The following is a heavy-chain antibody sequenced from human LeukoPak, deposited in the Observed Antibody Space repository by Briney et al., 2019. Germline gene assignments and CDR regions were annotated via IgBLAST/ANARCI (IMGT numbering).Heavy chain of an antibody. CDR1: GGSFSGYY. Sequence: PSETLSLTCAVYGGSFSGYYWSWLRQPPGKGLEWIGYIYYSGSTNYNPSLKSRVTISVDTSKNQFSLKLSSVTAADTAVYYCARALNGDYNFDYWGQGTLVTVSS. CDR3: ARALNGDYNFDY. V-gene: IGHV4-59*01. D-gene: IGHD4-17*01. J-gene: IGHJ4*02. CDR2: IYYSGST.